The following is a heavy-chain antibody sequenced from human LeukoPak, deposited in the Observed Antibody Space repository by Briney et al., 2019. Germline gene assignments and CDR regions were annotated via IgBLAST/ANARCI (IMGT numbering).Heavy chain of an antibody. CDR1: GFTFTKYW. Sequence: GDSLRLSCAASGFTFTKYWMTWVRQAPGKGLEWVGNIKQNGSDKNYMDSVKGRFTISRDNTKNSVYLQMSSLRAEDTAVYYCAREVWGPEYWGQGTLVTVSS. D-gene: IGHD1-14*01. CDR2: IKQNGSDK. J-gene: IGHJ4*02. CDR3: AREVWGPEY. V-gene: IGHV3-7*01.